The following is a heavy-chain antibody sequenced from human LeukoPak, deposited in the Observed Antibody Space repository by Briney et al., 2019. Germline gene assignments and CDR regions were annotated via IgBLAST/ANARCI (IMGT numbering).Heavy chain of an antibody. CDR1: GFTVSSNY. CDR3: AKDLTAGGSKYYYYGMDV. D-gene: IGHD1-26*01. J-gene: IGHJ6*02. V-gene: IGHV3-53*01. CDR2: IYSGGST. Sequence: GGSLRLSCAASGFTVSSNYMSWVRQAPGKGLEWVSVIYSGGSTYYADSVKGRFTISRDNSKNTLSLQMNSLTAEDTAVYYCAKDLTAGGSKYYYYGMDVWGQGTTVTVSS.